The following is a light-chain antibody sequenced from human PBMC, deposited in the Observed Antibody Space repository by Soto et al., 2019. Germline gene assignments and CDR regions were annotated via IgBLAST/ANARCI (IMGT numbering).Light chain of an antibody. CDR1: SSDIGRYNF. CDR3: TSYTITSPDV. Sequence: QSVLTQPASMSGSPGQSITISCTGTSSDIGRYNFVSWYQHHPGKAPKLIIYEATKRPSGASYRFSGSKSGNTASLTISGLQAEDEADYYCTSYTITSPDVFGTGTKVTVL. V-gene: IGLV2-14*01. CDR2: EAT. J-gene: IGLJ1*01.